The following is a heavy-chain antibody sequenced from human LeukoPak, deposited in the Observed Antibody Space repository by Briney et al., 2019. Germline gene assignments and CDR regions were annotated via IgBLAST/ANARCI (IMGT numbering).Heavy chain of an antibody. V-gene: IGHV3-11*01. CDR1: GFSFSSFD. J-gene: IGHJ4*02. Sequence: GGSLRLSCAVSGFSFSSFDMHWIRQAPGKGLEWVSYISSSGSIIYYADSVKGRFTISRDNAKNTLYLQMNSLRVEDTAVYYCARDYRCSSTSCKDRTFDYWGQGTLVTVSS. D-gene: IGHD2-2*01. CDR3: ARDYRCSSTSCKDRTFDY. CDR2: ISSSGSII.